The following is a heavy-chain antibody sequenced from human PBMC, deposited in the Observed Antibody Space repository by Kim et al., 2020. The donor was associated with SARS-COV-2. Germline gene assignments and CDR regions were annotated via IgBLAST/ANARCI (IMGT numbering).Heavy chain of an antibody. J-gene: IGHJ6*02. V-gene: IGHV3-15*01. Sequence: GGSLRLSCAASGFTFSNAWMSWVRQAPGKGLEWVGRIKSKTDGGTTDYAAPVKGRFTISRDDSKNTLYLQMNSLKTEDTAVYYCTTDVYGSGRYYYYYNGMDVWGQGPTVTVSS. D-gene: IGHD3-10*01. CDR2: IKSKTDGGTT. CDR3: TTDVYGSGRYYYYYNGMDV. CDR1: GFTFSNAW.